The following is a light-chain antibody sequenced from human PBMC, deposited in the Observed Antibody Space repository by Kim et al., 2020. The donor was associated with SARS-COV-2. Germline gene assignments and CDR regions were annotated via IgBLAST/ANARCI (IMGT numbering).Light chain of an antibody. Sequence: QSVTIAFTGTSSDVGGYNYVSWYQQHPGKAPKLMIYEGSKRPSGVPDRFSGSKSGNTASLTVSGLQAEDEADYYCSSYAGSNNFEVFGTGTKVTVL. CDR1: SSDVGGYNY. J-gene: IGLJ1*01. CDR2: EGS. CDR3: SSYAGSNNFEV. V-gene: IGLV2-8*01.